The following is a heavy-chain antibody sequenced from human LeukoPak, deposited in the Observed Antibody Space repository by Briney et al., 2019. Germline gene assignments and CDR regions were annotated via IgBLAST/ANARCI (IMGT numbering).Heavy chain of an antibody. V-gene: IGHV3-15*01. J-gene: IGHJ5*02. Sequence: GGSLRLSCAASGFTVSDFWMIWDRQAPGRGLEWVGHIRTKSEGATTQYAAPVKGRFTVSRDDSKNTVYLQMDSLQSNDTAVYYCVKRWFDPWGQGALVTVSS. CDR2: IRTKSEGATT. CDR3: VKRWFDP. CDR1: GFTVSDFW.